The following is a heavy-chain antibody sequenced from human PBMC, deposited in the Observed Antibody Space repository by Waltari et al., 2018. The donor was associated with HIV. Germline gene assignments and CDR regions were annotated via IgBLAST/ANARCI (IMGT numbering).Heavy chain of an antibody. V-gene: IGHV3-53*01. Sequence: EVQLVESGGGLIQPGGSLRLSCAASGFSVSSNYMSWVRQAPGKGVWWVSVIYSGCSTYYAESVNGRFTISRDNSKNTLYLQMNSLRAEDTAVYYCARGFGCGGDCYYFDYWGQGTLVTVSS. D-gene: IGHD2-21*02. J-gene: IGHJ4*02. CDR3: ARGFGCGGDCYYFDY. CDR2: IYSGCST. CDR1: GFSVSSNY.